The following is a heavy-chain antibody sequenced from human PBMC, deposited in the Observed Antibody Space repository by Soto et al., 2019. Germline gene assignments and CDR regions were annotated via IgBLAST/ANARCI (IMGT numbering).Heavy chain of an antibody. Sequence: QVQLVQSGAEVKKPGSSVKVSCKASGGTFSSYAISWVRQAPGQGLEWMGGIIPIFGTANYAQKFQGRVTNTADESTSTAYMELSSLRSEDTAVYYCARDLPKGSGSGWYGNWFDPWGQGTLVTVSS. CDR3: ARDLPKGSGSGWYGNWFDP. CDR2: IIPIFGTA. V-gene: IGHV1-69*01. D-gene: IGHD6-19*01. J-gene: IGHJ5*02. CDR1: GGTFSSYA.